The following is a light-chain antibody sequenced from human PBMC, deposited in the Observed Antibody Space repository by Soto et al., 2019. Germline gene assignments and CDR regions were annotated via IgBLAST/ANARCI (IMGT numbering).Light chain of an antibody. J-gene: IGLJ2*01. CDR2: DVS. CDR3: SSYTSSSTLV. CDR1: SSDVGGYNY. Sequence: QAVVTQPASVSGSPGQSITISCTRTSSDVGGYNYVSWYQQHPGKAPKLMIYDVSNRPSGVSNRFSGSKSGNTASLTISGLQAEDEADYYCSSYTSSSTLVFGGGTKLTVL. V-gene: IGLV2-14*01.